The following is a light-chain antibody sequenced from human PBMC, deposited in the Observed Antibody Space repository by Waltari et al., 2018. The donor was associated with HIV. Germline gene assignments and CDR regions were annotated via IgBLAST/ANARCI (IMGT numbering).Light chain of an antibody. J-gene: IGLJ2*01. CDR3: QSYDSSLVI. CDR1: SPNVGAGYD. CDR2: GNN. V-gene: IGLV1-40*01. Sequence: QSVLTQPPSVSGAPGQRVTISCTGSSPNVGAGYDVHWYQQLPGTTPKLLIYGNNNRPSGVPDRFSGSKSGTSASLAITGLQADDEADYYCQSYDSSLVIFGGRTKLTVL.